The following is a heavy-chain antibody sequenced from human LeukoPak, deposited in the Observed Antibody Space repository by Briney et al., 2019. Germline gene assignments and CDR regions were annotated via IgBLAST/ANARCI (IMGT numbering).Heavy chain of an antibody. CDR1: GFTFSSYS. V-gene: IGHV3-48*04. CDR2: ISSGSRTI. CDR3: ARYYYGSGSYDDY. D-gene: IGHD3-10*01. J-gene: IGHJ4*02. Sequence: PGGSLRLSCEASGFTFSSYSMNWVRQTPGKGLEWVSYISSGSRTIYYADSVRGRFTISRDNAKNSLYLQMNTLRAEDTAMYYCARYYYGSGSYDDYWGQGTLVTVSS.